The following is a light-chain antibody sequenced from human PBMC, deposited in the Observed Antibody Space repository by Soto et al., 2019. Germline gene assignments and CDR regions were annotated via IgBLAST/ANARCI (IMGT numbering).Light chain of an antibody. CDR2: AAS. V-gene: IGKV1-39*01. CDR3: QQSHSTPFT. Sequence: DIQMTQSPSTLPASVGDRVTITCLASQSISTSLHWYQQKPGKAPNLLIYAASRLQTGVPSRFSGSGSGTVFTLAISGLQPEDFAIYYCQQSHSTPFTFGGGTKVDIK. J-gene: IGKJ4*01. CDR1: QSISTS.